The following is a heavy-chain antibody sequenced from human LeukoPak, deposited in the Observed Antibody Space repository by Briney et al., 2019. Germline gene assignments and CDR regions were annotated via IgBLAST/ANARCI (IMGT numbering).Heavy chain of an antibody. D-gene: IGHD3-9*01. J-gene: IGHJ4*02. CDR2: ITGSGGNT. Sequence: GGSLRLSCATSGFTFSNYAMSWVRQAPGKGLEWVSAITGSGGNTYYADSVKGRFTISRDNSKNTVFPQMNSLRAEDTAVYYCAKWGDYDVLTGYYVSDYWGQGTLVTVSS. V-gene: IGHV3-23*01. CDR1: GFTFSNYA. CDR3: AKWGDYDVLTGYYVSDY.